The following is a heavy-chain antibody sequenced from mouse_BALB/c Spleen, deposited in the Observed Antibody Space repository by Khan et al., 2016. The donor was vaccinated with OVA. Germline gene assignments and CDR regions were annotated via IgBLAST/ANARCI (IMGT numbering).Heavy chain of an antibody. CDR2: IWSAGST. CDR1: GFSLTNYS. J-gene: IGHJ3*01. Sequence: QVQLKESGPGLVQPSQGLSITCTVSGFSLTNYSVHWVRQSPGKGLEWLGVIWSAGSTDYNAAFISRLTIRKYNSRSQVFFKMNSLQPNDTAIYYCARRGYDYGRGALFAYWGQGTLVTVSA. D-gene: IGHD2-4*01. CDR3: ARRGYDYGRGALFAY. V-gene: IGHV2-2*02.